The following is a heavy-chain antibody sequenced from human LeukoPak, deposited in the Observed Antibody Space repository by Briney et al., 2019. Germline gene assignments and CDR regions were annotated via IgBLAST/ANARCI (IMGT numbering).Heavy chain of an antibody. Sequence: SETLSLTCTVSGGSISSYYWSWIRQPPGKGLEWIGYIYYSGSTNYNPSLKSRVTISVDTSKNQFSLKLSSVTAADTAVYYCARQTNSSPSWFDPWGQGTLVTVSS. CDR3: ARQTNSSPSWFDP. V-gene: IGHV4-59*01. D-gene: IGHD6-19*01. CDR2: IYYSGST. J-gene: IGHJ5*02. CDR1: GGSISSYY.